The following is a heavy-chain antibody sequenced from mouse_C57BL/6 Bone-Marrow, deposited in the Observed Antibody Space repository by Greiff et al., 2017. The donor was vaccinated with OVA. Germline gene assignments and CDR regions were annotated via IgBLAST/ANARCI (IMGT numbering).Heavy chain of an antibody. CDR1: GFTFSSYG. CDR3: ASEASTMVTTGKNYFDY. D-gene: IGHD2-2*01. Sequence: EVMLVESGGDLVKPGGSLKLSCAASGFTFSSYGMSWVRQTPDKRLEWVATISSGGSYTYYPDSVKGRFTISRDKAKNTLFLQMTSLRSEDTAMYYCASEASTMVTTGKNYFDYWGQGTTLTVSS. V-gene: IGHV5-6*01. CDR2: ISSGGSYT. J-gene: IGHJ2*01.